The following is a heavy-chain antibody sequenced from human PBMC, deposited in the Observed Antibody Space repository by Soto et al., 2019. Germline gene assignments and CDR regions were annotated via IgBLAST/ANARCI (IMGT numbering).Heavy chain of an antibody. CDR3: ARYYDFWSGYYSPSVFDY. V-gene: IGHV1-18*04. Sequence: GALVKVSCKTSGYTFTSYGISWVRQAPGQGLEWLGWISPQSQYTKYSEKFQGRLTLTTETSTSTAYMELRSLRSDDTAVYYCARYYDFWSGYYSPSVFDYWGQGTLVTVSS. CDR1: GYTFTSYG. D-gene: IGHD3-3*01. CDR2: ISPQSQYT. J-gene: IGHJ4*02.